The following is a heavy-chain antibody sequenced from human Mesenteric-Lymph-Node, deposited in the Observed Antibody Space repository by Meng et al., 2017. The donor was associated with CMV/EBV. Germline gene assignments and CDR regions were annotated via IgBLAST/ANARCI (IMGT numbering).Heavy chain of an antibody. J-gene: IGHJ6*02. CDR1: GFTFSSYG. V-gene: IGHV3-30*02. Sequence: GESLKISCAASGFTFSSYGMHWVRQAPGKGLEWVAFIRYDGSNKYYADSVKGRFTISRDNSKNTLYLQMNSLRAEDTAVYYCAKVLGTTNGYYYGMDVWGQGTTVTVSS. D-gene: IGHD1-7*01. CDR2: IRYDGSNK. CDR3: AKVLGTTNGYYYGMDV.